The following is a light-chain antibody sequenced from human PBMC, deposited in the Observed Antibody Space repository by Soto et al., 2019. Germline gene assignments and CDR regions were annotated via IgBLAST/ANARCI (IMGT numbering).Light chain of an antibody. Sequence: DIQMPQPPSSLSASVGDRVTITFQATQNSSNYINCHQQKPGRAPKLLIYGASNLEAGVPSRFRGSGSGTDFTFTISRLQPEDIATYYCQQYENLPTFGQGTRLEI. CDR2: GAS. CDR3: QQYENLPT. J-gene: IGKJ5*01. V-gene: IGKV1-33*01. CDR1: QNSSNY.